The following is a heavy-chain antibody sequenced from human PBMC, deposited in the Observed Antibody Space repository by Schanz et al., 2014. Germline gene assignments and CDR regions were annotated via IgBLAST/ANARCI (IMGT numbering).Heavy chain of an antibody. V-gene: IGHV3-48*01. CDR1: GFSFTTYA. Sequence: EVQLVESGGGLVQPGGSLRLSCASSGFSFTTYAMSWVRQAPGKGLEWVSYVSRSTPDIYYADSVKGRFTMSRDNAKNSVFLQMNSLRAEDTAVYYCVRVSFADPRLYRGMDRDIDYWGQGTLVTVSS. CDR3: VRVSFADPRLYRGMDRDIDY. CDR2: VSRSTPDI. J-gene: IGHJ4*02. D-gene: IGHD5-18*01.